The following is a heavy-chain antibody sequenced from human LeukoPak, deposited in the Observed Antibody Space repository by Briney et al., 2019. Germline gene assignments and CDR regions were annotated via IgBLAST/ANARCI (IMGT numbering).Heavy chain of an antibody. CDR2: IKSKTDGGTT. V-gene: IGHV3-15*01. D-gene: IGHD1-26*01. CDR1: GFTFSDAW. J-gene: IGHJ4*02. Sequence: GGSLRLSCAASGFTFSDAWMSWVRQAPGKGLEWVGRIKSKTDGGTTDYAAPVKGRFTISRDDSKNKLYLQMNSLKTEDTAMYYCTTRGGSFSIFDYWGQGTLVTVSS. CDR3: TTRGGSFSIFDY.